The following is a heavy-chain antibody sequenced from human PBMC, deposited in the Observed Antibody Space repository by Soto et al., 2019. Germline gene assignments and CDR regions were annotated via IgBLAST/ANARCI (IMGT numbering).Heavy chain of an antibody. CDR3: VRSMGKEGYQGAFDI. V-gene: IGHV4-39*01. D-gene: IGHD2-15*01. Sequence: QLQLQESGPGLVKPSETLSLTCTVSGGSISSSSYYWGWIRQPPGKGLEWIGSIYYSGSTYYNPSLKSRVTISVDTSKNQFSLKLSSVTAADTAVYYCVRSMGKEGYQGAFDIWGQGTMVTVSS. CDR1: GGSISSSSYY. J-gene: IGHJ3*02. CDR2: IYYSGST.